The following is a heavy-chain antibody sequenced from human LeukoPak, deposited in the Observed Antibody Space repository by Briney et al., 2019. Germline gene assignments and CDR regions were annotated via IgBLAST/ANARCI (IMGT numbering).Heavy chain of an antibody. CDR1: GGSISSYY. CDR2: IYYSGST. J-gene: IGHJ4*02. D-gene: IGHD3-22*01. V-gene: IGHV4-59*01. Sequence: PSETLSLTCTVSGGSISSYYWSWIRQPPGKGLEWIGCIYYSGSTNYNPSLKSRVTISVDTSKNQFSLKLSSVTAADTAVYYCAAGVYDSSGDYFDYWGQGTLVTVSS. CDR3: AAGVYDSSGDYFDY.